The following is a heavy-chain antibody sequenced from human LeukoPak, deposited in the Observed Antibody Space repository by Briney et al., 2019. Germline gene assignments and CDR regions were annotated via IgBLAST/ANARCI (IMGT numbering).Heavy chain of an antibody. CDR3: ASGGALDC. D-gene: IGHD3-16*01. CDR2: IMKDGSAK. J-gene: IGHJ4*02. CDR1: GFTISNSW. Sequence: GGSLRLSCAASGFTISNSWMTWVRQAPGKGLEWVANIMKDGSAKYYVDSVKGRFTIYRDNAKNSVYLQMNSLRAEDTAVYHCASGGALDCWGQGTLVTVSS. V-gene: IGHV3-7*05.